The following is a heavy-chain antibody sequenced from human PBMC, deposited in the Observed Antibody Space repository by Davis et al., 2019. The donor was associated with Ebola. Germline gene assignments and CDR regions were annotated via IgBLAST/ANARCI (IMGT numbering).Heavy chain of an antibody. CDR3: ARDVRGITGPSEY. V-gene: IGHV1-18*01. CDR1: GYSFTDPG. Sequence: ASVTVSCQASGYSFTDPGISWLRQAPGQGLEWMGWISTYNGNTNYAQKVQGRITMTTDTSTSTAYMELRSLRSDDTARYYCARDVRGITGPSEYWGQGTLVTVSS. D-gene: IGHD1-1*01. J-gene: IGHJ4*02. CDR2: ISTYNGNT.